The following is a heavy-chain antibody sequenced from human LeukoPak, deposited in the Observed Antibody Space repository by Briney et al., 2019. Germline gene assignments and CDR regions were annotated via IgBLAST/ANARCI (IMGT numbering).Heavy chain of an antibody. Sequence: PSETLSLTCAVYGGSFSGYYWSWIRQPPGKGLEWIGEINHSGSTNYNPSLKSRVTISVDTSKNQFSLKLSSVTAADTAVYYCARGGYCTGGVCYAMGFDYWGQGTLVTVSS. CDR2: INHSGST. CDR3: ARGGYCTGGVCYAMGFDY. CDR1: GGSFSGYY. V-gene: IGHV4-34*01. J-gene: IGHJ4*02. D-gene: IGHD2-8*02.